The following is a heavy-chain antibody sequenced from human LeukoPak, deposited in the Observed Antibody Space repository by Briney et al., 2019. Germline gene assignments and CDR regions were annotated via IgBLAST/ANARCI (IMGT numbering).Heavy chain of an antibody. V-gene: IGHV3-23*01. D-gene: IGHD3-10*01. CDR2: ISGRGGTT. Sequence: GGSLRLSCAASGFTFNAYAMSWVRQAPGKGLEWVSAISGRGGTTYYADSLKGRFTVSRDNSRNTLFLQVNSLRAEDTAVCYCARTFGESPNRNYFYGMDVWGQGTTVTVSS. J-gene: IGHJ6*02. CDR3: ARTFGESPNRNYFYGMDV. CDR1: GFTFNAYA.